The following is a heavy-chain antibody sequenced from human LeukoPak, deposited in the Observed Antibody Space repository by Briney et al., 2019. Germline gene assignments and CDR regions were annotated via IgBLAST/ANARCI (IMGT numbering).Heavy chain of an antibody. Sequence: ASVKVSCKVSGYTLTELSMHWVRQAPGKGLEWMGGFDPEDGETIYAQKFQGRVTMTEDTSTDTAYMELSSLRSEDTAVYYCATMIKPIVVVPAAILASYWFDPWGQGTLATVSS. J-gene: IGHJ5*02. CDR2: FDPEDGET. D-gene: IGHD2-2*02. CDR3: ATMIKPIVVVPAAILASYWFDP. CDR1: GYTLTELS. V-gene: IGHV1-24*01.